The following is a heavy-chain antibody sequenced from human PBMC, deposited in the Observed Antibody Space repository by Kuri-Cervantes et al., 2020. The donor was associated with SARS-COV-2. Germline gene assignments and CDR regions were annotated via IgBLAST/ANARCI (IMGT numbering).Heavy chain of an antibody. D-gene: IGHD2-15*01. J-gene: IGHJ6*03. CDR2: IIPIFGTA. V-gene: IGHV1-69*05. Sequence: SVKVSCKASGGTFSSYAISWVRQAPGQGLEWMGGIIPIFGTANYAQKFQGRVTITTDESTSTAYMELSSLRSEDTAVYYCATCGSCYSFLWYYYMDVWGKGTTVTVSS. CDR1: GGTFSSYA. CDR3: ATCGSCYSFLWYYYMDV.